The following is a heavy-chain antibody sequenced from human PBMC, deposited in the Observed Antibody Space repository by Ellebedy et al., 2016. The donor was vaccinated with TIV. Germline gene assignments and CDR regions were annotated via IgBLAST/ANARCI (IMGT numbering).Heavy chain of an antibody. Sequence: AASVKVSCKASGYTFTSYGISWVRQAPGQGLEWLGWISAYHGNTNYAQKLQGRVTMTTDTSTSTAYMELRSLRSYDTAVYYCATQYCSGGSCYSGFGVAFDIWGQGTMVTVSS. CDR3: ATQYCSGGSCYSGFGVAFDI. V-gene: IGHV1-18*01. J-gene: IGHJ3*02. D-gene: IGHD2-15*01. CDR1: GYTFTSYG. CDR2: ISAYHGNT.